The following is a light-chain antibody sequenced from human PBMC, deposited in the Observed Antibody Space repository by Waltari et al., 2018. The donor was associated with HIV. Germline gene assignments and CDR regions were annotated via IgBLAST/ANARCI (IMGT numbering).Light chain of an antibody. CDR1: SSNSGSNA. Sequence: QSVLTQPPSAFGSPGQRLTISCSGSSSNSGSNAVTWYQHLPGTAPTLLIFGNDQRPSGVPARFSGSKSGTSASLAISGLRSEDEGEYYCASWDDSLKVVVFGGGTKLTV. CDR3: ASWDDSLKVVV. CDR2: GND. J-gene: IGLJ2*01. V-gene: IGLV1-44*01.